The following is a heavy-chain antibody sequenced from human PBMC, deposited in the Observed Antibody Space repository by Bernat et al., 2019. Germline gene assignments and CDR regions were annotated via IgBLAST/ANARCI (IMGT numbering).Heavy chain of an antibody. CDR3: VRDKATMGCLDV. D-gene: IGHD5-24*01. V-gene: IGHV3-30*03. J-gene: IGHJ6*02. CDR2: ISYDGSNK. Sequence: QVQLVESGGGVVQPGRSLRLSCAASGFTFSSYGMHWVRQAPGKGLEWVAVISYDGSNKYYADSVKGRFTMSRDNSKNTLYLHMDSLKVEDTATYYCVRDKATMGCLDVWGQGTTVTVSS. CDR1: GFTFSSYG.